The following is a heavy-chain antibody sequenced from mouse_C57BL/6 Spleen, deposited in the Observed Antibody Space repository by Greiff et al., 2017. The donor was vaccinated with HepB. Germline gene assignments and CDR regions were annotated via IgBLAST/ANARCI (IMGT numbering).Heavy chain of an antibody. Sequence: QVQLQQPGAELVKPGASVKMSCKASGYTFTSYWITWVKQRPGQGLEWIGDIYPGCGSTNYNEKFKRKATLTVDTSSIKAYMQLSSLTSEDSAVYYCANAPEYYYGSSTWFAYWGQGTLVTVSA. CDR2: IYPGCGST. D-gene: IGHD1-1*01. CDR3: ANAPEYYYGSSTWFAY. CDR1: GYTFTSYW. V-gene: IGHV1-55*01. J-gene: IGHJ3*01.